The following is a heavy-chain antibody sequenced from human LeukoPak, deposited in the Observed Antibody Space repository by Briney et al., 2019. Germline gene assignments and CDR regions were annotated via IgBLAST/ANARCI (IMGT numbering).Heavy chain of an antibody. Sequence: SETLSLTCTASGGSISSYYWSWIRQPPGKGLEWIGYIYYSGSTKYNPYLKSRVSISVDTSKNQSSLKLSSVTAADTAVYYCASSRSAGLWFGWGQGTLVTVSS. V-gene: IGHV4-59*01. CDR3: ASSRSAGLWFG. D-gene: IGHD3-10*01. CDR1: GGSISSYY. J-gene: IGHJ4*02. CDR2: IYYSGST.